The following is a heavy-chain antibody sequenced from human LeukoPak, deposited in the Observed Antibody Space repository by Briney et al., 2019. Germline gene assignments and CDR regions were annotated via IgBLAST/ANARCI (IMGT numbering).Heavy chain of an antibody. CDR3: ARSLVAGQWDDAFHF. CDR1: GESFSGYY. CDR2: INHSGST. Sequence: KPSETLSLTCAVYGESFSGYYWSWIRQPPGKGLEWIGEINHSGSTNYNPSLKSRVTISVDTSKNQYSLKLSSVTAADTAVYYCARSLVAGQWDDAFHFWGQGTMVIVFS. J-gene: IGHJ3*01. V-gene: IGHV4-34*01. D-gene: IGHD6-19*01.